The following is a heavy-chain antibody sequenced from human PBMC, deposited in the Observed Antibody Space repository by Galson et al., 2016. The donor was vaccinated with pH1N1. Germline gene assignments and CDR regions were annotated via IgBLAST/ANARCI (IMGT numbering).Heavy chain of an antibody. V-gene: IGHV3-53*05. CDR3: ARVGSYDFWSGVGDFYFDY. CDR1: GFTVSSNY. J-gene: IGHJ4*02. Sequence: SLRLSCAASGFTVSSNYMSWVRQAPGKGLEWVSIVYSGGNTYYADSVKGRFTISRDNSNNTLYLQMNSLRAEDTAVYYCARVGSYDFWSGVGDFYFDYWGQGILVTVSS. D-gene: IGHD3-3*01. CDR2: VYSGGNT.